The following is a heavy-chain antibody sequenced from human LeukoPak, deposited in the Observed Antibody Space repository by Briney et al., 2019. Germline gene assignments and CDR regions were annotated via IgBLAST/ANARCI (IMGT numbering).Heavy chain of an antibody. J-gene: IGHJ3*02. CDR1: GFTFDDYA. CDR3: AKGLAATLDDAFDI. D-gene: IGHD6-13*01. CDR2: IRWNSGSI. V-gene: IGHV3-9*01. Sequence: GRSLRLSCAAAGFTFDDYAMHWVRQAPGKGLEWVSGIRWNSGSIGYADSVKGRFTISRDNAKNSLYLQMNSLGAEDTALYYCAKGLAATLDDAFDIWGQGTMVTVSS.